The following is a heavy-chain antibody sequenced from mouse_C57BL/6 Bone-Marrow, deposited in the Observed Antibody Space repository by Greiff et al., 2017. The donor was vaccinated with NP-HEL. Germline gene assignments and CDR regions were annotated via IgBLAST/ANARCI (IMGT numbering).Heavy chain of an antibody. D-gene: IGHD1-1*01. J-gene: IGHJ2*01. CDR1: GYTFTTYP. CDR2: FHPYNDDT. V-gene: IGHV1-47*01. Sequence: VKLMESGAELVKPGASVKMSCKASGYTFTTYPIEWMKQNHGKSLEWIGNFHPYNDDTKYNEKFKGKATLTVEKSSSTVYLELSRLTSDDSAVYYCARLNYYGSSSSYYFDYWGQGTTLTVSS. CDR3: ARLNYYGSSSSYYFDY.